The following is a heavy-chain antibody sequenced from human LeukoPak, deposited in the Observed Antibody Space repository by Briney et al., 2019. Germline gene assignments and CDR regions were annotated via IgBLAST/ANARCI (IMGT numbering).Heavy chain of an antibody. CDR3: ARITSSWRDY. J-gene: IGHJ4*02. CDR1: GGSIRSSYYY. D-gene: IGHD6-13*01. V-gene: IGHV4-39*01. CDR2: IYDSGST. Sequence: PSETLSLTCTVSGGSIRSSYYYWGWIRQPPGKGLEWIGSIYDSGSTYYNPSLKSRVTISVDTSKNQFSLKLNSVTAADTAVYYCARITSSWRDYWGQGTLVTVSS.